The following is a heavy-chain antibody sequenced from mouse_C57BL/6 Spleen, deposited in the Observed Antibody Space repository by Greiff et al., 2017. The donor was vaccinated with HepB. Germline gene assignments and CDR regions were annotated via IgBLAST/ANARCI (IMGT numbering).Heavy chain of an antibody. CDR3: ARSPIDYGNPYYFDY. D-gene: IGHD2-1*01. V-gene: IGHV7-3*01. Sequence: EVQGVESGGGLVQPGGSLSLSCAASGFTFTDYYMSWVRQPPGKALEWLGFIRNKANGYTTEYSASVKGRFTISRDNSQSILYLQMNALRAEDSATYYCARSPIDYGNPYYFDYGGQSTTLTVSS. CDR2: IRNKANGYTT. J-gene: IGHJ2*01. CDR1: GFTFTDYY.